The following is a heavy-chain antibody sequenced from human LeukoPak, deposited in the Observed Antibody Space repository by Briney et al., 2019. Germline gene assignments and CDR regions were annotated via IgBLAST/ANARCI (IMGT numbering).Heavy chain of an antibody. D-gene: IGHD2-2*01. CDR3: VGARSSLWSRQVSIWFDP. CDR2: IKQDGMEK. V-gene: IGHV3-7*01. Sequence: GGSLRFSWAAFGLTLSNHWMIWVRQAPGKGRECVANIKQDGMEKYYLDVVKARFTIYRDNAKNSLYLQMNSLIAEDTATYFCVGARSSLWSRQVSIWFDPWGQGTLVTVSS. J-gene: IGHJ5*02. CDR1: GLTLSNHW.